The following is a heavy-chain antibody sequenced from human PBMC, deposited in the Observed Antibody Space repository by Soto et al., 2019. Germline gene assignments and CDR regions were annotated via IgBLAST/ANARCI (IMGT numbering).Heavy chain of an antibody. CDR3: AKVFVATIREGFDY. CDR2: ISDSGTRT. J-gene: IGHJ4*02. CDR1: GFTFRQYA. V-gene: IGHV3-23*01. D-gene: IGHD5-12*01. Sequence: EAQLLESGGGLVQPGESLRLSCAASGFTFRQYAMSWVRQAPGKGLEWVSAISDSGTRTYYADSVKGRFTVSRDNSRNTLYLQINSLRAEDTAVYYCAKVFVATIREGFDYWGQGPLVTVSS.